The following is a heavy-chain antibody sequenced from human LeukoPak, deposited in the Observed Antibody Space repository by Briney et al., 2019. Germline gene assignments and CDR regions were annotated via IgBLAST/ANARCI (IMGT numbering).Heavy chain of an antibody. J-gene: IGHJ4*02. Sequence: SSVKVSSKASGYTFTGQFMHWVRQAPGQGLEWMGWINPNTGDTNYAQKFQGRVTMTRDTTINTAYMDLSRLTSDDTAVYYCASYPRYMSSPPFDYWGQGTLVTVSS. CDR2: INPNTGDT. V-gene: IGHV1-2*02. CDR1: GYTFTGQF. CDR3: ASYPRYMSSPPFDY. D-gene: IGHD5-12*01.